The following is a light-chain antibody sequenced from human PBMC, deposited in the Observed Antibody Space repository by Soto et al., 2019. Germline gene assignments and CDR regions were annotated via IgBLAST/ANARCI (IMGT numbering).Light chain of an antibody. CDR2: LEGSGSY. V-gene: IGLV4-60*02. CDR1: SGHSSYI. CDR3: ETWDSNTRA. J-gene: IGLJ3*02. Sequence: QSVLTQSSSASASLGSSAKLTCTLSSGHSSYIIAWHQQQPGKAPRYLMKLEGSGSYNKGSGVPDRFSGSSSGADRYLTISNLQFEDEADYYCETWDSNTRAFGGGTKLTVL.